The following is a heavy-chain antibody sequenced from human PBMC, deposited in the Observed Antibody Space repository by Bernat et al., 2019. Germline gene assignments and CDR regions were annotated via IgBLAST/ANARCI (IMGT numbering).Heavy chain of an antibody. CDR2: ISYDGSNK. CDR3: AKEIDY. Sequence: QVQLVESGGGVVQPGRSLRLSCAASGFTFSSYGMHWVRQAQGKGLEWVAVISYDGSNKYYADSVKGRFTISRDNSKNTLYLQMNSLRAEDTAVYYCAKEIDYWGQGTLVTVSS. CDR1: GFTFSSYG. V-gene: IGHV3-30*18. J-gene: IGHJ4*02.